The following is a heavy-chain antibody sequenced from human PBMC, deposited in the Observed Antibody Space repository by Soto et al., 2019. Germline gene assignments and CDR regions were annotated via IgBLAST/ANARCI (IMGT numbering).Heavy chain of an antibody. CDR1: GFSFSSYA. D-gene: IGHD3-22*01. CDR3: AKRKWYDSSVLWDY. V-gene: IGHV3-23*01. J-gene: IGHJ4*02. Sequence: GGSLRLSCAASGFSFSSYAVSWVRQAPGKGLQWVSSISSSGDTTNYADSVKGRFTISRDNSKNTLYLLMSTLRAEDTAVYYCAKRKWYDSSVLWDYWGQGTLVTVSS. CDR2: ISSSGDTT.